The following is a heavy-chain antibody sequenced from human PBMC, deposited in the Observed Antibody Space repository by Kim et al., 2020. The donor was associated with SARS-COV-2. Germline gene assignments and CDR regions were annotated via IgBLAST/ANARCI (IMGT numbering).Heavy chain of an antibody. J-gene: IGHJ4*02. V-gene: IGHV1-46*01. CDR3: ARDYCSGGSCYLPTTSPDY. CDR2: INPSGGST. CDR1: GYTFTSYY. Sequence: ASVKVSCKASGYTFTSYYMHWVRQAPGQGLEWMGIINPSGGSTSYAQKFQGRVTMTRDTSTSTVYMELSSLRSEDTAVYYCARDYCSGGSCYLPTTSPDYWGQGTLVTVSS. D-gene: IGHD2-15*01.